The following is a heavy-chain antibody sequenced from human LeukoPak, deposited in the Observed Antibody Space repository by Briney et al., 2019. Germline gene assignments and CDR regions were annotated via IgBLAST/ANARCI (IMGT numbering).Heavy chain of an antibody. CDR2: MKDDGNEI. CDR3: ARNRATNDY. Sequence: GGSLRLSCTASGFTFKNYRMTWVRQAPGKGLEWVASMKDDGNEIQYVDSVKGRFTISRDNAKNSLYLQMNNLRAEDTAVYYCARNRATNDYWGQGTLVTVSS. J-gene: IGHJ4*02. D-gene: IGHD1-26*01. CDR1: GFTFKNYR. V-gene: IGHV3-7*01.